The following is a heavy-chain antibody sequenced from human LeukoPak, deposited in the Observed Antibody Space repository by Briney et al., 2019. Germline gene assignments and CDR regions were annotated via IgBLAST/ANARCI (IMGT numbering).Heavy chain of an antibody. V-gene: IGHV3-7*01. CDR2: IKKDGSEK. CDR3: ARETRYYYDSSAYYSGYFDY. D-gene: IGHD3-22*01. J-gene: IGHJ4*02. CDR1: GFTFSTYW. Sequence: GGSLRLSCAASGFTFSTYWMTWVRQAPGKGLEWVANIKKDGSEKYYVDSVKGRFTISRDNAKNSLHLQMNSLRAEDTAVYYCARETRYYYDSSAYYSGYFDYWGQGTLVTVSS.